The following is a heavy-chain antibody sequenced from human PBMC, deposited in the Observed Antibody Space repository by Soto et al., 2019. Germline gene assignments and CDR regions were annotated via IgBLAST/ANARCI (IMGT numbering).Heavy chain of an antibody. J-gene: IGHJ3*02. Sequence: SLTFAVSCCSISSGGYYLSWIRQHPGKGLEWIGYIYYSGSTYYNPSLKSRVTISVDTSKNQFSLKLSSVTAADTAVYYCARGNAFDIWGQGTMVTVSS. CDR2: IYYSGST. CDR1: CCSISSGGYY. CDR3: ARGNAFDI. V-gene: IGHV4-31*11.